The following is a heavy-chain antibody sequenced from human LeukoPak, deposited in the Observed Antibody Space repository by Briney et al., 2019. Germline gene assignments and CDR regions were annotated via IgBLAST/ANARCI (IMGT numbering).Heavy chain of an antibody. D-gene: IGHD3-10*01. CDR1: GFTFSSYA. Sequence: LTGGSLRLSCAASGFTFSSYAMSWVRQAPGKGLEWVSAISGSGGSTYYADSVKGRFTISRDNSKNTLYLQMNSLRAEDTAVYYCAKALRGRVAFDIWGQGTMVTVSS. CDR3: AKALRGRVAFDI. J-gene: IGHJ3*02. V-gene: IGHV3-23*01. CDR2: ISGSGGST.